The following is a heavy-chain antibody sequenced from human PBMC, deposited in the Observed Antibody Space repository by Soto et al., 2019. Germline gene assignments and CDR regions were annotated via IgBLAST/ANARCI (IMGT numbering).Heavy chain of an antibody. D-gene: IGHD2-15*01. CDR1: GFTFSSYA. Sequence: EVQLLESGGGLVQPGGSLRLSCAASGFTFSSYAMSWVRQAPGKGLEWVSAISGSGGSTYYADSVKGRFTISRDNSKNTLYLQMNSLRAEDTAVYYCAKEGGYCSGGSCYLELDYWGQGTLVTVSS. CDR3: AKEGGYCSGGSCYLELDY. V-gene: IGHV3-23*01. J-gene: IGHJ4*02. CDR2: ISGSGGST.